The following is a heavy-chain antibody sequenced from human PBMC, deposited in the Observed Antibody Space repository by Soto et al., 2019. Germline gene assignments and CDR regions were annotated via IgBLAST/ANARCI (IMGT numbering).Heavy chain of an antibody. D-gene: IGHD3-10*01. J-gene: IGHJ6*02. CDR3: APGVGSGSYYNYGMDV. Sequence: PSETLSLTCAVYGGSFSGYYWSWIRQPPGKGLEWNGEINQSGSTNYNPSLKSRVTISVDTSKIQFSLKLSSVTAADTAVYYCAPGVGSGSYYNYGMDVWGQGTTVTVSS. CDR2: INQSGST. CDR1: GGSFSGYY. V-gene: IGHV4-34*01.